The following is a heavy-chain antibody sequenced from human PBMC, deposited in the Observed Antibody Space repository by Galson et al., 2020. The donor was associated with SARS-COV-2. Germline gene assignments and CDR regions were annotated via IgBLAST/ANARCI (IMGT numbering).Heavy chain of an antibody. CDR3: ASPAYSDGLSLDY. D-gene: IGHD5-18*01. CDR2: IYTNGGT. Sequence: GGSLRLSCAASGFTVNSNYMTWVRRAPGKGLEWVSIIYTNGGTKYADSVRGRFTISRDIFQNTLYLQMNSLRAEDTAVYYCASPAYSDGLSLDYWGQGTLVTVSS. V-gene: IGHV3-53*01. J-gene: IGHJ4*02. CDR1: GFTVNSNY.